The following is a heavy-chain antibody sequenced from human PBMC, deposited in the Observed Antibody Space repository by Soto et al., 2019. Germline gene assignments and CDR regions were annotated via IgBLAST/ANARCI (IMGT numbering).Heavy chain of an antibody. D-gene: IGHD3-10*01. J-gene: IGHJ6*03. V-gene: IGHV1-3*01. CDR1: GYTFTSYA. CDR3: ARDCFTMFRGVSMSPYYYYYMDV. Sequence: ASVKVSCKASGYTFTSYAMHWVRQAPGQRLEWMGWINAGNGNTKYSQKYQGRVTITRDTSASTAYMELSSLRSEDTAVYYCARDCFTMFRGVSMSPYYYYYMDVWGKGTTVTVSS. CDR2: INAGNGNT.